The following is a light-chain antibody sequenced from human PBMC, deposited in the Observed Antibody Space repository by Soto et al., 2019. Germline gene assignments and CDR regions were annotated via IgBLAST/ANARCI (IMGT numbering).Light chain of an antibody. J-gene: IGLJ1*01. CDR1: SSNIGSNS. Sequence: QSVLTQPPSASGTPGQRVTISCPGSSSNIGSNSVNWYQRLPGTAPRLLIYSDDQRPSGIPDRFSGSKSGTSASLAISGLQSEDEADYFCAAWNDNPNGPGYVFGTGTKLTVL. V-gene: IGLV1-44*01. CDR3: AAWNDNPNGPGYV. CDR2: SDD.